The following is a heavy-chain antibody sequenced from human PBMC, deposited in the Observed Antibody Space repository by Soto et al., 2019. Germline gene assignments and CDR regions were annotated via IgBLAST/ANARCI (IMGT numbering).Heavy chain of an antibody. V-gene: IGHV3-74*01. CDR2: INSDGSST. CDR1: GFTFSSYW. D-gene: IGHD1-1*01. Sequence: GGSLRLSCAASGFTFSSYWMHWVRQAPGKGLVWVSRINSDGSSTSYADSVMGRFTISRDNSKNTLYLQMNSLRAEDTAVYYCVSQLYNSNRNYIDYSGQAPLVTVSS. CDR3: VSQLYNSNRNYIDY. J-gene: IGHJ4*02.